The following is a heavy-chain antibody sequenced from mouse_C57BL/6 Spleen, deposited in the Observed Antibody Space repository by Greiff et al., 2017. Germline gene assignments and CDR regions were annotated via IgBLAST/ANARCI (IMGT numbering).Heavy chain of an antibody. CDR3: ERHEEGGDDYDGWFAY. CDR2: FYPGSGSI. V-gene: IGHV1-62-2*01. CDR1: GYTFTEYT. Sequence: QVQLQPSGAELVKPGASVKLSCKASGYTFTEYTIHWVKQRSGKGLEWIGWFYPGSGSIKSNEKFKDKATLTAVKSASTGYRELRRLTSEDSAVYFWERHEEGGDDYDGWFAYWGQGTLVTVSA. D-gene: IGHD2-4*01. J-gene: IGHJ3*01.